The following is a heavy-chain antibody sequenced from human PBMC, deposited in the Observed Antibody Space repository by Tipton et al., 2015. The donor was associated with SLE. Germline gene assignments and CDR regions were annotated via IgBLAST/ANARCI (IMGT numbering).Heavy chain of an antibody. CDR2: ISSSNSYI. D-gene: IGHD2-15*01. V-gene: IGHV3-21*03. CDR1: GFTFSTYS. Sequence: SLRLSCAASGFTFSTYSMNWVRQAPGKGLEWVSSISSSNSYIYYADSVKGRFTISRDNAKNSLSLQMNSLRAEDTAVYYCARRLDYCSGGSCYYYYGMDVWGQGTTVTVSS. CDR3: ARRLDYCSGGSCYYYYGMDV. J-gene: IGHJ6*02.